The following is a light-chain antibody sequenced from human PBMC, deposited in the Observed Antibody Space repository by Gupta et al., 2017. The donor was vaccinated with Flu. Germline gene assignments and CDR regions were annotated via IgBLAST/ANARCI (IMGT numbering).Light chain of an antibody. CDR1: SSNIGSNT. Sequence: RVTISCAGSSSNIGSNTVNWYQQLPGTAPKVLIYSNNKRPSWVPDRFSGSKSGTSASLAISGLQAEDEADFYCAAWDDSLSGWVFGGGTKLTVL. J-gene: IGLJ3*02. V-gene: IGLV1-44*01. CDR2: SNN. CDR3: AAWDDSLSGWV.